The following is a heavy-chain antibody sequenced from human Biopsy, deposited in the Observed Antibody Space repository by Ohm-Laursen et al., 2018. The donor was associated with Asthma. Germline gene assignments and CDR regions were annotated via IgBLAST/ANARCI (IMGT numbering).Heavy chain of an antibody. CDR3: ARGYSGSDRIVYYYSGLEV. D-gene: IGHD5-12*01. Sequence: SVKVSCKASGDSFSNYAISWVRQAPGQGLEWMGGLIPVLGTPDHAQVFEGRVTITADESTSTAYMELSSLSSEDTAVYYCARGYSGSDRIVYYYSGLEVWGQGTTVTVSS. CDR2: LIPVLGTP. J-gene: IGHJ6*02. V-gene: IGHV1-69*13. CDR1: GDSFSNYA.